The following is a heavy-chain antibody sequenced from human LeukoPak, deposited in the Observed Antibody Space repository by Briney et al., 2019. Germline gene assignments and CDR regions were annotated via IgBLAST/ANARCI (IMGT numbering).Heavy chain of an antibody. CDR3: ARHESSGDYFNSPRQIDY. J-gene: IGHJ4*02. V-gene: IGHV5-51*01. D-gene: IGHD2/OR15-2a*01. CDR1: GHTFTSHW. Sequence: GESLKISCKGSGHTFTSHWIGWVRQMPGRGLEWMGTIYPRDSDTRYSPSFRGQVTISADKSTSTIYLQWSSLKASDSAVYYCARHESSGDYFNSPRQIDYWGQGTRVTVSS. CDR2: IYPRDSDT.